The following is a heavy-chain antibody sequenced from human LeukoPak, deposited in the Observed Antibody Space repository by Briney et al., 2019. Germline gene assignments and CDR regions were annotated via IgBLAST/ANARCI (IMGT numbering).Heavy chain of an antibody. J-gene: IGHJ4*02. CDR3: ARRNPCSGGSCYSGQFDY. D-gene: IGHD2-15*01. CDR1: GGSISSSSYY. Sequence: SETLSLTCTVSGGSISSSSYYWAWIRQPPGKGLEWIGTIYYSGSTCYNPSLKSRVIISGDTSKSQFSLNLSSVTAADTAVYYCARRNPCSGGSCYSGQFDYGGQGALVTVSS. CDR2: IYYSGST. V-gene: IGHV4-39*01.